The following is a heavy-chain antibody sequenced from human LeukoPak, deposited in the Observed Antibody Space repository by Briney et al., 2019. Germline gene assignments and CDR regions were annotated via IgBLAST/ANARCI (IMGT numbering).Heavy chain of an antibody. Sequence: GRSLRLSCAASGFTFSSYGMHWVRQAPGKGLEWVAVIWYDGSNKYYADSVKGRFTISRDNPKNTLYLQMNSLRAEDTAVYYCAKDQEYSSSWYVCYFDYWGQGTLVTVSS. D-gene: IGHD6-13*01. CDR1: GFTFSSYG. CDR3: AKDQEYSSSWYVCYFDY. V-gene: IGHV3-33*06. CDR2: IWYDGSNK. J-gene: IGHJ4*02.